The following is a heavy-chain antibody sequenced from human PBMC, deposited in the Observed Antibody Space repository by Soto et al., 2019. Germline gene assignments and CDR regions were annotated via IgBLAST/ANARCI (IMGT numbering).Heavy chain of an antibody. Sequence: ASVKVSCKTSGYTFASYYIHWIRQAPGQVLEWMGWINPTSGGTVYAQNFQDRVTMTRDTSISTAYMELRGLNSDDTAVYYCARDPDYGDYWGYFFDSWGQGTPVTVSS. D-gene: IGHD4-17*01. CDR1: GYTFASYY. J-gene: IGHJ4*02. CDR3: ARDPDYGDYWGYFFDS. V-gene: IGHV1-2*02. CDR2: INPTSGGT.